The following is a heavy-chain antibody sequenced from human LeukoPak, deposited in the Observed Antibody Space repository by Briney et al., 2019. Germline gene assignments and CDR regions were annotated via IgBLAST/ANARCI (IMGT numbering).Heavy chain of an antibody. J-gene: IGHJ4*02. V-gene: IGHV3-30*18. CDR3: AKDFIVATTKPGQVDY. Sequence: PGGSLRLSCAASGFTFSSYGMHWVRQAPGKGLEWVAVISYDGSNKYYADSVKGRFTISRDNSKNTLYLQMNSLRAEDTAVYYCAKDFIVATTKPGQVDYWGQGTLVTVSS. CDR2: ISYDGSNK. D-gene: IGHD5-12*01. CDR1: GFTFSSYG.